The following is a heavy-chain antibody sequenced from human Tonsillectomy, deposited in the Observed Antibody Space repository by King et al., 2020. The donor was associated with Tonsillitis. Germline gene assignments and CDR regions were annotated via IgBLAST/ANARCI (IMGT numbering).Heavy chain of an antibody. J-gene: IGHJ4*02. V-gene: IGHV4-39*07. CDR2: IYYSGST. Sequence: QLQESGPGLVKPSETLSLTCTVSGGSISSSSYYWGWIRQPPGKGLEWIGSIYYSGSTYYNPSLKSRVTISVDTSTNQFSLKLSSVTAADTAVYYCARHRQGAYYDSSGYFDYWGQGTLVTVSS. D-gene: IGHD3-22*01. CDR3: ARHRQGAYYDSSGYFDY. CDR1: GGSISSSSYY.